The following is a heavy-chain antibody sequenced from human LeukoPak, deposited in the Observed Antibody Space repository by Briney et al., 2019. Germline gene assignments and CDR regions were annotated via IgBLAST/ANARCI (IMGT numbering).Heavy chain of an antibody. Sequence: PGGSLRLSCAASGFTFSDYYMSWIRQAPGKGLEWVSYISSIGSTIYYADSVKGRFTISRDNAKNSLYLQMNSLRAEDTAVYYCASTYSSGLSFWYFDLWGRGTLVTVSS. CDR2: ISSIGSTI. D-gene: IGHD6-19*01. CDR3: ASTYSSGLSFWYFDL. J-gene: IGHJ2*01. V-gene: IGHV3-11*01. CDR1: GFTFSDYY.